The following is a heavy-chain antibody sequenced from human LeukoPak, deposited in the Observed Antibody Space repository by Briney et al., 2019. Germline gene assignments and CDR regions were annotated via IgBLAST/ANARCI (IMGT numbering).Heavy chain of an antibody. CDR2: INHSGST. CDR1: GGSFSDYY. V-gene: IGHV4-34*01. D-gene: IGHD3-22*01. CDR3: ARDSSSGYWDY. J-gene: IGHJ4*02. Sequence: SETLSLTCAVYGGSFSDYYWSWIRQSPGKGLEWIGEINHSGSTNYNPSLKSRVTISVDTSQNQFSLKLSSVTAADTAVYYCARDSSSGYWDYWGQGTLVTVSS.